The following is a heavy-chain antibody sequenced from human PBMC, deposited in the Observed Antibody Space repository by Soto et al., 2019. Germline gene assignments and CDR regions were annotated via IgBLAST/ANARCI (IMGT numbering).Heavy chain of an antibody. CDR2: ISYDGSNK. Sequence: GGSLRLSCAASGFTFSSYAMHWVRQAPGKGLEWVAVISYDGSNKYYADSVKGRFTISRDNSKNTLYLQMNSLRAEDTAVYYWARVCGGYIRSWFDPLCQGTLLTISS. CDR1: GFTFSSYA. CDR3: ARVCGGYIRSWFDP. V-gene: IGHV3-30-3*01. J-gene: IGHJ5*02. D-gene: IGHD2-21*01.